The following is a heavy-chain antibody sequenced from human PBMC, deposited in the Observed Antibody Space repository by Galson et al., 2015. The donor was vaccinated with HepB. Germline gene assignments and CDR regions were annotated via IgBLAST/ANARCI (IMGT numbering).Heavy chain of an antibody. D-gene: IGHD3-22*01. CDR2: ISAYNGNR. J-gene: IGHJ4*02. V-gene: IGHV1-18*01. CDR1: GYSFTSYG. Sequence: SCKASGYSFTSYGISWVRQAPGQGLEWMGWISAYNGNRNYAQKLQGRVTMTTDTSTSTAYMELRSLRSDDTAVYYCARDWGDTSGYYYGYFDYWGQGTLVTVSS. CDR3: ARDWGDTSGYYYGYFDY.